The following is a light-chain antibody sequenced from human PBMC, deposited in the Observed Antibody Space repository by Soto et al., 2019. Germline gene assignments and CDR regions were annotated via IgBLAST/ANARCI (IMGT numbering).Light chain of an antibody. J-gene: IGKJ1*01. V-gene: IGKV1-39*01. CDR1: QSISSY. Sequence: DIQMTQSPSSLSASVGARVTITCRSSQSISSYLNWYQQKPGKAPKLLIYAASSLQSGVPSRFSGSGSGTDFTLTISSLQPEDFATYYCQQSYSTLTLTFGQGTKVEIK. CDR3: QQSYSTLTLT. CDR2: AAS.